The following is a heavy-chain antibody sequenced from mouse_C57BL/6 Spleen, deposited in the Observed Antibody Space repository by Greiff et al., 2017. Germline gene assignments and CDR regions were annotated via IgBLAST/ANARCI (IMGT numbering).Heavy chain of an antibody. CDR3: ARHPYYGSSLYFDY. J-gene: IGHJ2*01. V-gene: IGHV5-6*01. CDR2: ISSGGSYT. Sequence: VHLVESGGDLVKPGGSLKLSCAASGFTFSSYGMSWVRQTPDKRLEWVATISSGGSYTYYPDSVKGRFTISRDNAKNTLYLQMSSLKSEDTAMYYCARHPYYGSSLYFDYWGQGTTLTVSS. CDR1: GFTFSSYG. D-gene: IGHD1-1*01.